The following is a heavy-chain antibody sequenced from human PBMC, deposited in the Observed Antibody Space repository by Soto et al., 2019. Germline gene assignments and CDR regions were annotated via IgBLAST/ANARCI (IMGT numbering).Heavy chain of an antibody. J-gene: IGHJ6*02. V-gene: IGHV4-59*01. D-gene: IGHD3-10*01. CDR3: AGSGSSPYYYYYGMDV. CDR2: IYYSGST. CDR1: GGSISRYS. Sequence: QVQLQESGPGLVRPSETLSLTCTVYGGSISRYSWSWFRKPPGKGLEWIGYIYYSGSTNYNPSLKSRVSISVDTSKNQFSLKLSSVTAADTAVYYCAGSGSSPYYYYYGMDVWGQGTTVTVSS.